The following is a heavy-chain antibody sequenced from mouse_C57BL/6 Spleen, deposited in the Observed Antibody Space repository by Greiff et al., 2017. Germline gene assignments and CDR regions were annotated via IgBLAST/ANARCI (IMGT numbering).Heavy chain of an antibody. CDR1: GFNIKDYY. CDR3: TAYYGSTWFAY. V-gene: IGHV14-1*01. CDR2: IDPEDGDT. J-gene: IGHJ3*01. Sequence: EVKLLESGAELVRPGASVKLSCTASGFNIKDYYMHWVKQRPEQGLEWIGRIDPEDGDTEYAPKFQGKATMTADTSSNTAYLQLSSLTSEDTAVYYCTAYYGSTWFAYWGQGTLVTVSA. D-gene: IGHD1-1*01.